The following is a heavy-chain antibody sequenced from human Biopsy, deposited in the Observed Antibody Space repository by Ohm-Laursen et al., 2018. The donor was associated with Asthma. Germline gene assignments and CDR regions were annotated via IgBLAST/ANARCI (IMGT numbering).Heavy chain of an antibody. CDR3: ARTYYDFLTGQVKDVFGV. D-gene: IGHD3-9*01. CDR1: GYNFISFA. V-gene: IGHV1-3*04. J-gene: IGHJ3*01. Sequence: ASVKVPCKASGYNFISFAIHWVRQAPGQRLEWMGWVNTGNGDTKYSQKLQGRVTITRDTSASTAYMELRSLRSEDTATYYCARTYYDFLTGQVKDVFGVWGQGTMVTVSS. CDR2: VNTGNGDT.